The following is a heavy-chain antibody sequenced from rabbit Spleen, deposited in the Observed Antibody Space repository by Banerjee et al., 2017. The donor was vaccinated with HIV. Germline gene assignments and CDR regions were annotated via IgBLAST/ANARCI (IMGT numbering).Heavy chain of an antibody. CDR1: GFSFNSIFW. J-gene: IGHJ4*01. D-gene: IGHD1-1*01. CDR2: IYAGSSGGT. Sequence: QSLEESGGGLVKPGASLTLTCTTSGFSFNSIFWICWVRQAPGKGLEWIACIYAGSSGGTYYASWAKGRFTISKTSSTTVTLQMTSLTAADTATYFCARVDASSSGYYNLWGQGTLVTVS. V-gene: IGHV1S40*01. CDR3: ARVDASSSGYYNL.